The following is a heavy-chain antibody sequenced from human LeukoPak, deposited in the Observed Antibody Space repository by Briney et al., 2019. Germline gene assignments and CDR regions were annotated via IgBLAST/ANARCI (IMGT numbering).Heavy chain of an antibody. CDR2: IIPIFGTA. CDR1: GGTFSSYA. Sequence: ASVKVSCKASGGTFSSYAISWVRQAPGQGLEWMGGIIPIFGTADYAQKFQGRVTITTDESTSTAYMELSSLRSEDTAVYYCATIGRIAAAGTSSYYYYMDVWGKGTTVTVSS. D-gene: IGHD6-13*01. CDR3: ATIGRIAAAGTSSYYYYMDV. V-gene: IGHV1-69*05. J-gene: IGHJ6*03.